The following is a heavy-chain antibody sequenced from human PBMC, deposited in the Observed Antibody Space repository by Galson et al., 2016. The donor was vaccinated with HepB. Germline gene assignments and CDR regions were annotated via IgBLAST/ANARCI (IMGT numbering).Heavy chain of an antibody. CDR1: GFTFSSYS. V-gene: IGHV3-7*04. J-gene: IGHJ5*02. Sequence: SLRLSCAASGFTFSSYSMNWVRQAPGKGLEWVSDINQNGGTTFYADSVKGRFTISRDNANNIMYLQMHSLRAEDTAVYYCATDRRGLDLGGQGTMVTVSS. CDR2: INQNGGTT. CDR3: ATDRRGLDL.